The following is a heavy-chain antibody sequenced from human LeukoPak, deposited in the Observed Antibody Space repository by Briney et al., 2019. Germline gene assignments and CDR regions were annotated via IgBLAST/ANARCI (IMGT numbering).Heavy chain of an antibody. CDR1: GYTFTSYY. V-gene: IGHV1-46*01. J-gene: IGHJ4*02. CDR3: ARAPYYDILTGYYTSFDY. D-gene: IGHD3-9*01. CDR2: INPSGGST. Sequence: GASVKVSCKSSGYTFTSYYMHWVRQAPGQGVEWMGIINPSGGSTSYAQKFQGRVTMTRDTSTSTVYMELSSLRSEDTAVYYCARAPYYDILTGYYTSFDYWGQATLVTVSS.